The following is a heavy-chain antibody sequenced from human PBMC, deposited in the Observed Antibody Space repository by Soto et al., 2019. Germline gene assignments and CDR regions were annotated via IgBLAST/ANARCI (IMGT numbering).Heavy chain of an antibody. CDR3: AHRVLRTVFGLVTTTAIYFDF. D-gene: IGHD3-3*01. V-gene: IGHV2-5*02. J-gene: IGHJ4*02. CDR2: IYWDDDK. Sequence: QITLNESGPTQVKPRQTLTLTCTFSGFSLTSSGVGVGWIRQSPGKAPEWLAPIYWDDDKRYSPSLKSRLTITKDTSKTQVVLTMADLDPADTATYYCAHRVLRTVFGLVTTTAIYFDFWGQGTPVAVSS. CDR1: GFSLTSSGVG.